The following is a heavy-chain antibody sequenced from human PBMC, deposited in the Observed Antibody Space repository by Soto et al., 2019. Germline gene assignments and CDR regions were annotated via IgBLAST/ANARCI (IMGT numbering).Heavy chain of an antibody. Sequence: ASVKVSCKASGCTFTGYYIHWVREAPGQGREWMGWISPQTGGTSYAQKFQGRVTLSRDTSINTAYLELSRLTFDDAAVYFCARERYQVISDGMDVWGQGXTVTVSS. D-gene: IGHD2-2*01. CDR3: ARERYQVISDGMDV. CDR1: GCTFTGYY. CDR2: ISPQTGGT. J-gene: IGHJ6*02. V-gene: IGHV1-2*02.